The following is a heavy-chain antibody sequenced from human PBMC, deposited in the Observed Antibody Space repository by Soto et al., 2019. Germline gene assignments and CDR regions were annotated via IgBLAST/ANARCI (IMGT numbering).Heavy chain of an antibody. CDR1: GFTFSSYA. V-gene: IGHV3-23*01. D-gene: IGHD6-13*01. J-gene: IGHJ4*02. CDR2: ISGSGGST. CDR3: AKRIAAAVPGYYFDY. Sequence: GGSLRLSCAASGFTFSSYAMSWVRQAPGKGLEWVSAISGSGGSTYYADSVKGRFTISRDNSKNTLYLQMNSLRAEDTAVYYYAKRIAAAVPGYYFDYWGQGTLVTVSS.